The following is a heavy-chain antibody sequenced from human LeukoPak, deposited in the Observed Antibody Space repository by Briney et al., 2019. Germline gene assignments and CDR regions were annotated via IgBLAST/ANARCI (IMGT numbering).Heavy chain of an antibody. Sequence: GGSLRLSCAASGFTFSSYSMDWVRQAPGKGLEWVSYISTSGTTTYYADSVKGRFTISSDNAKSSLYLQMNSLRAEDTAVYYCARGPPLFDPWGQGTLVTVSS. CDR2: ISTSGTTT. CDR1: GFTFSSYS. V-gene: IGHV3-48*01. J-gene: IGHJ5*02. CDR3: ARGPPLFDP.